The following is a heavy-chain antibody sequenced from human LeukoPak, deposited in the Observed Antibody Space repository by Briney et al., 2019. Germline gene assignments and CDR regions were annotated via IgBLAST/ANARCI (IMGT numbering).Heavy chain of an antibody. CDR1: GFTFSSYA. CDR3: AKDIGSSSIYYFDY. CDR2: ISGSGGST. V-gene: IGHV3-23*01. D-gene: IGHD6-13*01. Sequence: GGSLRLSCAASGFTFSSYAMSWVRQAPGKGLEWVSAISGSGGSTYYADSVKGRFTISRDNSKNTLYLQMDSLRAEDTAVYYCAKDIGSSSIYYFDYWGQGTLVTVSS. J-gene: IGHJ4*02.